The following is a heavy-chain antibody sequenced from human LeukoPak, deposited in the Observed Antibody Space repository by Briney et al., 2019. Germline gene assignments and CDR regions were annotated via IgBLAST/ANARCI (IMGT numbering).Heavy chain of an antibody. CDR2: IYPSDSYT. CDR1: GYDFSNYW. J-gene: IGHJ5*02. CDR3: ARLKCSSSTCPLGTHWFDP. V-gene: IGHV5-10-1*01. D-gene: IGHD2-2*01. Sequence: GEPLKISCKGPGYDFSNYWINWVRQMPGKGLEWMARIYPSDSYTYYSPSFQGHVTMSADKSLNTAYLQWSSLEASDTAIYYCARLKCSSSTCPLGTHWFDPWGEGTPVTVSS.